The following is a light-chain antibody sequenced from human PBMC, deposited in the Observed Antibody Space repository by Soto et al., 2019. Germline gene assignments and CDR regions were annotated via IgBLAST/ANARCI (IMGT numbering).Light chain of an antibody. V-gene: IGLV2-23*02. CDR1: SSDVGSYNL. CDR3: CSYAGPFTWV. CDR2: EVN. J-gene: IGLJ3*02. Sequence: QSALTQPASVSGSPGQSITFSCTGTSSDVGSYNLVSWFQRHPGKAPKLMIYEVNKRPSGVSNRFSASKSANTASLTISGLQAADEADYYCCSYAGPFTWVFGGGTKLTVL.